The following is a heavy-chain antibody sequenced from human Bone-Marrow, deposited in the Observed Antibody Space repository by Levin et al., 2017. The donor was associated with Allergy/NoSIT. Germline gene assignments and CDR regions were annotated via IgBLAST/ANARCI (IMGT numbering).Heavy chain of an antibody. CDR3: ARATYYYDSSGYPPFDY. CDR1: GASVSSGDYY. CDR2: IYVSGST. D-gene: IGHD3-22*01. V-gene: IGHV4-61*08. Sequence: PSETLSLTCIVSGASVSSGDYYWTWIRQPPGKGLEWIGYIYVSGSTNYNPSLKSRVSTSLDTPKNQFSLKLSSVTAADTAVYYCARATYYYDSSGYPPFDYWGQGTLVTVSS. J-gene: IGHJ4*02.